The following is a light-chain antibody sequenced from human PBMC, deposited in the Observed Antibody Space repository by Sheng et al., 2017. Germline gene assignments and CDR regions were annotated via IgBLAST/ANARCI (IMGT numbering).Light chain of an antibody. CDR1: QSVYNK. J-gene: IGKJ1*01. CDR2: DAS. Sequence: EIVVTQSPATLSVSPGERATLSCRASQSVYNKLAWYQQKPGQAPRLLIYDASTRATGIPDRFSGSGSGTDFTLTISRLEPEDIAVYFCQQYGSSRWTFGQGTKVEIK. CDR3: QQYGSSRWT. V-gene: IGKV3-20*01.